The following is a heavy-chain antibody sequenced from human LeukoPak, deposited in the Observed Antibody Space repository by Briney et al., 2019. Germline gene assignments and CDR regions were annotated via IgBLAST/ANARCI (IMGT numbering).Heavy chain of an antibody. CDR2: IRYDGRNK. CDR3: AKDPSHSGYSSSWYTYYFDY. J-gene: IGHJ4*02. D-gene: IGHD6-13*01. Sequence: GGSLRLSCAASGFTFSTYGMHWVRQAPGKGLEWVAFIRYDGRNKYYADSVKGRFTISRDNSKNTLCLQMNSLRAEDTAVYYCAKDPSHSGYSSSWYTYYFDYWGQGTLVTVSS. CDR1: GFTFSTYG. V-gene: IGHV3-30*02.